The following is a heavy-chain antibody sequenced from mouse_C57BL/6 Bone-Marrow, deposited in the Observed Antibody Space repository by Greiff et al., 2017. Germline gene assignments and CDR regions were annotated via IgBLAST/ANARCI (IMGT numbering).Heavy chain of an antibody. CDR2: ISYGGSN. CDR3: ARGKLAWFAY. J-gene: IGHJ3*01. CDR1: GYSITSGYY. Sequence: DVKLVESGPGLVKPSQSLSLTCSVTGYSITSGYYWNWIRQFPGNKLEWMGYISYGGSNNYNPSLKNRISITRDTSKNQFFLKLNSVTTEDTATYYCARGKLAWFAYWGQGTLVTVSA. V-gene: IGHV3-6*01.